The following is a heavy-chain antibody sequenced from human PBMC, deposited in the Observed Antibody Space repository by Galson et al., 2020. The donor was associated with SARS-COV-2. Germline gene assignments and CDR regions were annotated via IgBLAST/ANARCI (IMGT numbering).Heavy chain of an antibody. CDR2: LSGDGSDK. CDR1: GFSISPNA. Sequence: TGASLRLSCAASGFSISPNAMPWVRKAPGQGLQWVAVLSGDGSDKFYADSVKGRFTISIDNSKNTLYLQMNSLRDEDTAVYYCARDPSTVGGYYFGHWGQGTLVTVSS. D-gene: IGHD2-8*02. V-gene: IGHV3-30*17. CDR3: ARDPSTVGGYYFGH. J-gene: IGHJ4*02.